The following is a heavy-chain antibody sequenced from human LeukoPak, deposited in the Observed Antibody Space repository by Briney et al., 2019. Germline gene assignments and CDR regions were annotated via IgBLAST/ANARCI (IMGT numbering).Heavy chain of an antibody. Sequence: ASVKVSCKASGYTFTSYGISWVRQAPGQGLEWMGWISAYNGNTNYAQKLQGRVTITADESTSTAYMELSSLRSEDTAVYYCARGFSGYLDYWGQGTLATVSS. CDR1: GYTFTSYG. D-gene: IGHD3-22*01. J-gene: IGHJ4*02. CDR2: ISAYNGNT. CDR3: ARGFSGYLDY. V-gene: IGHV1-18*01.